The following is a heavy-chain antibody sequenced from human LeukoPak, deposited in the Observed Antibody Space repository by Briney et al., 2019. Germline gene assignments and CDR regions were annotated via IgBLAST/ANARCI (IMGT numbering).Heavy chain of an antibody. D-gene: IGHD2-15*01. CDR2: IYYSGST. CDR3: ARQTRIRGGSCFDY. J-gene: IGHJ4*02. Sequence: SETLSLTCTVSSGSISSSSYYWGWIRQPPGKGLEWIGSIYYSGSTYYNPSLKSRVTISVDTSKNQFSLKLSSVTAADTAVYYCARQTRIRGGSCFDYWGQGTLVTVSS. V-gene: IGHV4-39*01. CDR1: SGSISSSSYY.